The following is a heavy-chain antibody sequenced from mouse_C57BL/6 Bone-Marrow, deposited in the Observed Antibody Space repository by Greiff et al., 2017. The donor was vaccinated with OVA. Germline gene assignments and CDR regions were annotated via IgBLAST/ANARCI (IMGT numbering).Heavy chain of an antibody. CDR3: TRGWDYDGFAY. Sequence: EVQVVESGEGLVKPGGSLKLSCAASGFTFSSYAMSWVRQTPEKRLEWVAYISSGGDYIYYADTVKGRFTISRDNARNTLYLQMSSLKSEDTAMYYCTRGWDYDGFAYWGQGTLVTVSA. CDR1: GFTFSSYA. V-gene: IGHV5-9-1*02. D-gene: IGHD2-4*01. J-gene: IGHJ3*01. CDR2: ISSGGDYI.